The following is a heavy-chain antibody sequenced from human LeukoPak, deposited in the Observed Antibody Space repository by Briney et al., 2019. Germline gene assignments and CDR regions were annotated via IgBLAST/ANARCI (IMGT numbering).Heavy chain of an antibody. CDR3: ATTYYGGNSYWYFDL. D-gene: IGHD4-23*01. CDR2: IYYSGST. CDR1: GGSISSSSYY. Sequence: SETLSLTCTVSGGSISSSSYYWGWIRQPPGKGLEWIGSIYYSGSTNYNPSLKSRVTISIDTSKNQFSLKLNSVTAADTAVYYCATTYYGGNSYWYFDLWGRGTLVTVSS. J-gene: IGHJ2*01. V-gene: IGHV4-39*07.